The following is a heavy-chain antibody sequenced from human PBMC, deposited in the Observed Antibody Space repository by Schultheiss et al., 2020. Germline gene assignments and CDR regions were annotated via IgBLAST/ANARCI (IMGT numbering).Heavy chain of an antibody. CDR3: ARGNTIFGVVIIPPGWFDP. Sequence: ASVKVSCKASGYIFTSYEINWVRQAAGQGLEWLGWMSPNSGNTGYAQKFQGRVTMTRNTSISTAYMELSSLRSEDTAVYYCARGNTIFGVVIIPPGWFDPWGQGTLVTVSS. CDR2: MSPNSGNT. J-gene: IGHJ5*02. D-gene: IGHD3-3*01. CDR1: GYIFTSYE. V-gene: IGHV1-8*01.